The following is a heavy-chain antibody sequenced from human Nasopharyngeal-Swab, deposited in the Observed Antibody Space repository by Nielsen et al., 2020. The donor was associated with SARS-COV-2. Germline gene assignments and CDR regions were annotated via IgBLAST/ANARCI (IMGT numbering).Heavy chain of an antibody. J-gene: IGHJ6*03. CDR3: ARGSAQYSGYDIGHYYYYYMDV. D-gene: IGHD5-12*01. V-gene: IGHV4-34*01. CDR2: INHSGST. Sequence: WIRQPPGKGLEWIGEINHSGSTNYNPSLKSRVTISVDRYKNQFSLKLSSVTAADTAVYYCARGSAQYSGYDIGHYYYYYMDVWGKGTTVTVSS.